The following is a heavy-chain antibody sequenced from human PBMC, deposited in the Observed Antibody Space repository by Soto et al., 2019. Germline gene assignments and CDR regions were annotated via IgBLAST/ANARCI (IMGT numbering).Heavy chain of an antibody. CDR3: ARDYYDSSESMDV. D-gene: IGHD3-22*01. J-gene: IGHJ6*02. CDR1: GGSLRGYY. CDR2: IYSSGNT. Sequence: SEALSVLRIVSGGSLRGYYFVWIRQPPGKGLEWIGYIYSSGNTDYNPSLKSRVTISTDMSKNQVSLKLKSVTAADTAMYYCARDYYDSSESMDVWGQGTTVT. V-gene: IGHV4-59*01.